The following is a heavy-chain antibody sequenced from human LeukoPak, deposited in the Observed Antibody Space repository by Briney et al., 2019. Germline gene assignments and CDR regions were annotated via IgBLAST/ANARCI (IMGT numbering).Heavy chain of an antibody. CDR3: ARLVGAQFDY. D-gene: IGHD1-26*01. J-gene: IGHJ4*02. CDR2: ISSSGSTI. V-gene: IGHV3-48*04. Sequence: PGGSLRLSCAASGFTFSSYGMNWVRQAPGKGLEWVSYISSSGSTIYYADSVKGRFTISRDNAKNSLYLQMNSLRAEDTAVYYCARLVGAQFDYWGQGTLVTVSS. CDR1: GFTFSSYG.